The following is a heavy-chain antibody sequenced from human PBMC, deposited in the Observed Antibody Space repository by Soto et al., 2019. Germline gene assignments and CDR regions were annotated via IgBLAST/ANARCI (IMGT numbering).Heavy chain of an antibody. V-gene: IGHV3-30*04. CDR2: ISYDGSNK. J-gene: IGHJ4*02. CDR3: AREGVGRYYFDY. D-gene: IGHD3-3*01. CDR1: GFTFSSYA. Sequence: GGSLRLSCAASGFTFSSYAMHWVRQAPGKGLEWVAVISYDGSNKYYADSVKGRFTISRDNSKNTLYLQMNSLRAEDTAVYYYAREGVGRYYFDYWGQGTLVTVSS.